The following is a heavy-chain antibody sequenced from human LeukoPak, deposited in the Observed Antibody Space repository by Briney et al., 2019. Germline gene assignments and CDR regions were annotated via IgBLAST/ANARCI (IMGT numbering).Heavy chain of an antibody. J-gene: IGHJ5*02. V-gene: IGHV3-48*03. CDR1: GFALSSYE. CDR3: APTEDP. Sequence: PGGSLRLSCAASGFALSSYEMNWVCQAPRTGRERVSYISSSGRTKFYADSVKGRFTISRDNAKDSLYLQMNSLRAEDTADYYGAPTEDPWGQGTLVTVSS. CDR2: ISSSGRTK.